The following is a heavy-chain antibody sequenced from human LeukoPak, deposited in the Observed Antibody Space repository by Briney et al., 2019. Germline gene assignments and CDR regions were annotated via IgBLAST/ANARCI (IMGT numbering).Heavy chain of an antibody. D-gene: IGHD3-22*01. CDR2: INHSGST. CDR1: GGSFSGYY. J-gene: IGHJ4*02. V-gene: IGHV4-34*01. Sequence: PSETLSLTCAVYGGSFSGYYWSWIRHPPGKGLEWIGEINHSGSTNYNPSLKSRVTISVDTSKNQFSLKLSSVTAADTAVYYCAREVHYYDSSGYPYGFDYWGQGTLVTVSS. CDR3: AREVHYYDSSGYPYGFDY.